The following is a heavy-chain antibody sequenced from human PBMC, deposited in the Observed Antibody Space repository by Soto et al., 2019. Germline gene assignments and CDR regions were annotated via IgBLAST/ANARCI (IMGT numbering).Heavy chain of an antibody. J-gene: IGHJ4*02. D-gene: IGHD3-22*01. CDR2: IVVGSGNT. CDR3: AAEGEYYDSSGYYSRVY. V-gene: IGHV1-58*01. Sequence: ASVKVSCKASGFTFTSSAVQWVRQARGQRLEWIGWIVVGSGNTNYAQKFQERVTSTRDMSTSTAYMELSSLRSEDTAVYYCAAEGEYYDSSGYYSRVYWGQGTLVTVS. CDR1: GFTFTSSA.